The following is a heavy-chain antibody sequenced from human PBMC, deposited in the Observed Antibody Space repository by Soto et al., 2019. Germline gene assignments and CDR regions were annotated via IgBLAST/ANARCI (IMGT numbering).Heavy chain of an antibody. CDR3: ARGAWHSSRWADY. J-gene: IGHJ4*02. CDR2: INHSGST. CDR1: GGSFSGYY. V-gene: IGHV4-34*01. D-gene: IGHD6-19*01. Sequence: SETLSLTCAVYGGSFSGYYWSWIRQPPGTGLEWIGEINHSGSTNYNPSLKSRVTISVAXXXXXVXLXLXXXTAAXTAVYYCARGAWHSSRWADYWCQGTLVTVSS.